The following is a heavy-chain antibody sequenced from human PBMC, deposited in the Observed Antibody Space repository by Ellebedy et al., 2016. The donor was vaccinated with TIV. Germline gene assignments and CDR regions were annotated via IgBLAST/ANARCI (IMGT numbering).Heavy chain of an antibody. CDR3: ARSSGYFSLDY. V-gene: IGHV4-4*02. CDR1: GGSITTGTY. CDR2: ISHSGDT. Sequence: SETLSLXCAVSGGSITTGTYWSWVRPPPGAGLEWIGEISHSGDTKYNPSLKTRVTISIDKSKNQFSLRLNSVTAADTAVYYCARSSGYFSLDYWGQGTLVTVSS. J-gene: IGHJ4*02. D-gene: IGHD3-22*01.